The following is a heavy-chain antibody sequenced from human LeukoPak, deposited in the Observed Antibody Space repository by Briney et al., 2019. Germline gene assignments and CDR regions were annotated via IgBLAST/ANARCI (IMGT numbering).Heavy chain of an antibody. J-gene: IGHJ6*02. V-gene: IGHV3-21*01. D-gene: IGHD3-10*01. CDR2: ISSSSSYI. CDR1: GFTFSSYS. Sequence: PGGSLRLSCAASGFTFSSYSMNWVRQAPGKGLEWVSSISSSSSYIYYADSVKGRFTISRDNAKNSLYLQMNSLRAEDTAVYYCARDAELWFGELLHYYYYCGMDVWGQGTTVTVSS. CDR3: ARDAELWFGELLHYYYYCGMDV.